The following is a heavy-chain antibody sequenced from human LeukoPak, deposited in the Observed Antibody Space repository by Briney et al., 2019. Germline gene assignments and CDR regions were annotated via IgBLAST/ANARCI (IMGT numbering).Heavy chain of an antibody. J-gene: IGHJ1*01. V-gene: IGHV1-2*02. CDR1: GYTFTSYY. CDR3: ARATYYYDSSGYPQPEYFQH. Sequence: GASVKVSCKASGYTFTSYYMHWVRQAPGQGLEWMGWINPNSGGTNYAQRFQGRVTMTRDTSISTAYMELSRLRSDDTAVYYCARATYYYDSSGYPQPEYFQHWGQGTLVTVSS. D-gene: IGHD3-22*01. CDR2: INPNSGGT.